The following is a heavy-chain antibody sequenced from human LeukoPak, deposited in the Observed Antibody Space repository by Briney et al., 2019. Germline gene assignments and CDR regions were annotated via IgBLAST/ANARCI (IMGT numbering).Heavy chain of an antibody. Sequence: GGSLRLSCAASGFTFSNYAMSWVRQAPGKGLEWVSTISVSGGSTYYADSVKGRFTISRDNSKNTLYLQMNSLRAEDTAVYYCAKVRGSYGHSLDDWGQGTLVTVSS. V-gene: IGHV3-23*01. D-gene: IGHD3-16*01. CDR2: ISVSGGST. CDR1: GFTFSNYA. CDR3: AKVRGSYGHSLDD. J-gene: IGHJ4*02.